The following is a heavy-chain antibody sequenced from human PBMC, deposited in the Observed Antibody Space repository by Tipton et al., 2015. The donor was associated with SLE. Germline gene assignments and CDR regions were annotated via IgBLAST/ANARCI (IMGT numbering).Heavy chain of an antibody. CDR3: ARDQEMASGENRFDP. J-gene: IGHJ5*02. D-gene: IGHD5-24*01. V-gene: IGHV4-59*11. CDR1: GGSFTSHY. CDR2: MHYSGNT. Sequence: TLSLTCTVSGGSFTSHYWSWIRQPPGKGLEWIGCMHYSGNTAYSPSPRSRVTMSVDTSKKQISLKLRSVTAADTAVYYCARDQEMASGENRFDPWGQGTLVTVSS.